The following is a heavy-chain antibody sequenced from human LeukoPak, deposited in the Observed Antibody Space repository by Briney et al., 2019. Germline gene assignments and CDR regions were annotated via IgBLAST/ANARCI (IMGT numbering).Heavy chain of an antibody. D-gene: IGHD4-17*01. Sequence: GASVKVSCKTSGYTFTSYYIHWVRQAPGQGLEWMGTINPSGGSTSYAQKFQGRVTMTRDTSTSTVYMYLSSLRSEDTAVYYCARDSLYGVVDYWGQGTLVTVSS. V-gene: IGHV1-46*01. CDR3: ARDSLYGVVDY. CDR2: INPSGGST. CDR1: GYTFTSYY. J-gene: IGHJ4*02.